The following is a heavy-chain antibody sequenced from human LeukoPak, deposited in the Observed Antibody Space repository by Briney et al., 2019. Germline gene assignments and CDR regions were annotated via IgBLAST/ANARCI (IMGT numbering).Heavy chain of an antibody. J-gene: IGHJ4*02. CDR2: IYYSGST. V-gene: IGHV4-59*01. D-gene: IGHD3-9*01. Sequence: PSETLSLTCTVSGGSISSYYWSWIRQPLGKGLEWIGYIYYSGSTNYNPSLKSRVTISVDTSKNQFSLKLSSVTAADTAVYYCAREYHDILTGYFYFDYWGQGTLVTVSS. CDR1: GGSISSYY. CDR3: AREYHDILTGYFYFDY.